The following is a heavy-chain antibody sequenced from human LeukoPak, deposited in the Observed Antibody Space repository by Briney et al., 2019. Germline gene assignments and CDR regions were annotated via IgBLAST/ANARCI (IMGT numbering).Heavy chain of an antibody. Sequence: SETLSLTCTVSGASISSNNYYWDWIRQPPGKGLEWFGNIYFSGSTYYNPSLKSRVTISVDTSKNQFSLKLSSVTAADTAVYYCARDRYYYDSSGYREYYFDYWGQGTLVTVSS. CDR1: GASISSNNYY. CDR3: ARDRYYYDSSGYREYYFDY. V-gene: IGHV4-39*07. J-gene: IGHJ4*02. CDR2: IYFSGST. D-gene: IGHD3-22*01.